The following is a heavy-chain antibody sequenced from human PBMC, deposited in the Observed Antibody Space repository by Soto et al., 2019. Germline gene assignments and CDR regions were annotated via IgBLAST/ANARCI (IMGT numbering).Heavy chain of an antibody. J-gene: IGHJ4*02. CDR3: ARDSELLWFGELSKIDY. V-gene: IGHV3-33*01. CDR2: IWYDGSNK. CDR1: GFTFSSYG. D-gene: IGHD3-10*01. Sequence: VQLVESGGGVVQPGRSLRLSCAASGFTFSSYGMHWVRQAPGKGLEWVAVIWYDGSNKYYADSVKGRFTISRDNSKNTLYLQMNSLRAEDTAVYYCARDSELLWFGELSKIDYWGQGTLVTVSS.